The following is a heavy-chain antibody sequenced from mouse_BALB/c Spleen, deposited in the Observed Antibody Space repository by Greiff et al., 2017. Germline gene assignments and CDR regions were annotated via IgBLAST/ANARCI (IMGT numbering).Heavy chain of an antibody. Sequence: EVKVVESGGGLVKPGGSLKLSCAASGFTFSDYYMYWVRQTPEKRLEWVATISDGGSYTYYPDSVKGRFTISRDNAKNNLYLQMSSLKSEDTAMYYCAREGGYHGFAYWGQGTLVTVSA. CDR2: ISDGGSYT. CDR3: AREGGYHGFAY. V-gene: IGHV5-4*02. D-gene: IGHD1-1*02. J-gene: IGHJ3*01. CDR1: GFTFSDYY.